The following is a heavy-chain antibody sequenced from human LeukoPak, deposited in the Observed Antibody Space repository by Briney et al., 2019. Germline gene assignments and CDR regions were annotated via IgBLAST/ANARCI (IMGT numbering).Heavy chain of an antibody. J-gene: IGHJ5*02. CDR1: GGSISSYY. CDR3: ARGVPSGGSSPRWWFDP. D-gene: IGHD6-13*01. CDR2: INHSGST. V-gene: IGHV4-34*01. Sequence: SETLSLTCTVSGGSISSYYWSWIRQPPGKGLEWIGEINHSGSTNYNPSLKSRVTISVDTSKNQFSLKLSSVTAADTAVYYCARGVPSGGSSPRWWFDPWGQGTLVAVSS.